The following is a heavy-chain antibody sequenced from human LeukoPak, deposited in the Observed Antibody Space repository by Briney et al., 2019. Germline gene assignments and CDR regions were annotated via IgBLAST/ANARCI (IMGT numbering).Heavy chain of an antibody. CDR3: AREAPMVRGGSLDY. D-gene: IGHD3-10*01. CDR2: ISYDGSNK. CDR1: GFTFSSNG. J-gene: IGHJ4*02. V-gene: IGHV3-30*03. Sequence: GGSLRLSCAASGFTFSSNGMHWVRQAPGKGLEWVAVISYDGSNKHYADSVKGRFTISRDNSKNTLYLQMNSLRAEDTAVYYCAREAPMVRGGSLDYWGQGTLVTVSS.